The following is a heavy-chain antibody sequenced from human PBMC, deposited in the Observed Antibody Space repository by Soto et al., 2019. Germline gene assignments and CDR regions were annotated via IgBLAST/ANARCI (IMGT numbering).Heavy chain of an antibody. Sequence: EVQLVESGGGLVQPGRSLRLSCAASGFTFDDYAMHWVRQAPGKGLEWVSGISWNSGSIGYADSVKGRFTISRDNAKNSXYXXMNSLRAEDTALYYCAKDRGYCISTSCNYYYGMDVWGQGTTVTVSS. CDR1: GFTFDDYA. J-gene: IGHJ6*02. CDR2: ISWNSGSI. CDR3: AKDRGYCISTSCNYYYGMDV. V-gene: IGHV3-9*01. D-gene: IGHD2-2*01.